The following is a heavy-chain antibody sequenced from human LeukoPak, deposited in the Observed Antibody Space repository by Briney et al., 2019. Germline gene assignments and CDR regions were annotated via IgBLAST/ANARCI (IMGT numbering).Heavy chain of an antibody. CDR2: ISSSSSYI. D-gene: IGHD2-2*01. J-gene: IGHJ4*02. Sequence: KTGGSLRLSCAASGFTFSSYSMNWVRQAPGKGLEWVSSISSSSSYIYYADSVKGRFTISRGNAKNSLYLQMNSLRAEDTAVYYCARGYCSSTSCPVDYWGQGTLVTVSS. CDR3: ARGYCSSTSCPVDY. CDR1: GFTFSSYS. V-gene: IGHV3-21*01.